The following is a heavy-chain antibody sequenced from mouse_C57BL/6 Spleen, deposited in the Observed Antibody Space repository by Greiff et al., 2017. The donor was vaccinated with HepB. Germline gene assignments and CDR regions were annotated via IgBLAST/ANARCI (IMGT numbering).Heavy chain of an antibody. J-gene: IGHJ2*01. V-gene: IGHV1-81*01. CDR1: GYTFTSYG. CDR2: IYPRSGNT. D-gene: IGHD3-1*01. CDR3: ARSGGNYADY. Sequence: QVHVKQSGAELARPGASVKLSCKASGYTFTSYGISWVKQRTGQGLEWIGEIYPRSGNTYYNEKFKGKATLTADKSSSTAYMELRSLTSEDSAVYFCARSGGNYADYWGQGTTLTVSS.